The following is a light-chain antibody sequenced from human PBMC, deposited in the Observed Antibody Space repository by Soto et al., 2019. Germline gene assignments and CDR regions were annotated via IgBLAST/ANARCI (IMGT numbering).Light chain of an antibody. CDR2: DVI. Sequence: QSVLTQPASVSGSPGQSITISCTGTSSDVGGYNYVSWYQQHPGKAPKCMIYDVIKRPSGVSNRFSGSKSGNTASLTISGLQAEDEADYYFNSYTSSSTLPYVFGTGTKLTVL. V-gene: IGLV2-14*01. CDR3: NSYTSSSTLPYV. J-gene: IGLJ1*01. CDR1: SSDVGGYNY.